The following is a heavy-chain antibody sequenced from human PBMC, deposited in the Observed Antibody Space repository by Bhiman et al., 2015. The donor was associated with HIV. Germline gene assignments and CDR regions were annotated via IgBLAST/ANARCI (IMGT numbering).Heavy chain of an antibody. CDR2: INWNGGST. Sequence: EVQLVESGGGVLRPGGSLRLSCEGFRFIFNDYGLSWVRQAPGKGLEWVSGINWNGGSTGYADSVKGRFTISRENSKNTLYLQMNSLRAEDTAVYYCAKDLGESENEEWASDYYDFGSDYPGQDPRGVVGTFDIWGHGTMVTVSS. V-gene: IGHV3-20*04. J-gene: IGHJ3*02. D-gene: IGHD3-3*01. CDR1: RFIFNDYG. CDR3: AKDLGESENEEWASDYYDFGSDYPGQDPRGVVGTFDI.